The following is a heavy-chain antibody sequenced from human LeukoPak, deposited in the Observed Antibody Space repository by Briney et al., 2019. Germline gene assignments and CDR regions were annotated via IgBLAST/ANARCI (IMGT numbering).Heavy chain of an antibody. V-gene: IGHV4-59*08. Sequence: NPSETLSLTCNVSGGSISSYYWSWIRQPPGKGLEWIGYIYYSGSTKYNPSLKSRVTISLDTSKNQFSLKLSSVTAADTAVYYCASPRTNWGYDAFDIWGQGTMVTVSS. CDR1: GGSISSYY. CDR2: IYYSGST. D-gene: IGHD7-27*01. CDR3: ASPRTNWGYDAFDI. J-gene: IGHJ3*02.